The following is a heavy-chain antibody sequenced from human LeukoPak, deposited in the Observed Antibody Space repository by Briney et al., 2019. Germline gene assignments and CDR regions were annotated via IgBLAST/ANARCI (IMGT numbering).Heavy chain of an antibody. CDR1: GGSISSGSYY. D-gene: IGHD4-17*01. CDR3: ARYVDYGDYLDY. CDR2: IYTSGST. V-gene: IGHV4-61*02. Sequence: PSETLSLTCTVSGGSISSGSYYWSWIRQPAGKGLEWNGRIYTSGSTNYNPSLKSRVTISVDTSKNQFSLKLSSVTAADTAVYYCARYVDYGDYLDYWGQGTLVTVSS. J-gene: IGHJ4*02.